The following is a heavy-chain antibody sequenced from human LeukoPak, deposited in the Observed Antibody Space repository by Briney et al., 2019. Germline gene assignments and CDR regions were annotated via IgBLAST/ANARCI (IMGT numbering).Heavy chain of an antibody. Sequence: PGGSLRLSCAASGFTVSNNYMNWVRQAPGKGLEWVSAISGSGGSTYYADSVKGRFTISRDNSKNTLYLQMNSLRAEDTAVYYCARGGPAVAAYDAFDIWGQGTMITVSS. J-gene: IGHJ3*02. V-gene: IGHV3-23*01. D-gene: IGHD6-19*01. CDR3: ARGGPAVAAYDAFDI. CDR1: GFTVSNNY. CDR2: ISGSGGST.